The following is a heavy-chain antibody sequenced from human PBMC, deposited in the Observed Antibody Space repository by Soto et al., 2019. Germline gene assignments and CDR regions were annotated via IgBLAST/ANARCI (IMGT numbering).Heavy chain of an antibody. V-gene: IGHV3-66*01. CDR3: ARNVPVTTLGY. CDR1: GVTVSNNY. Sequence: GGSLILSCAASGVTVSNNYMTWVRQAPGKGLELVSSIYSTGNTFYADSVKGRFTISRDNSKNTLYLQMNSLRVEDTAVYYCARNVPVTTLGYWGQGTLVTGSS. CDR2: IYSTGNT. J-gene: IGHJ4*02. D-gene: IGHD4-17*01.